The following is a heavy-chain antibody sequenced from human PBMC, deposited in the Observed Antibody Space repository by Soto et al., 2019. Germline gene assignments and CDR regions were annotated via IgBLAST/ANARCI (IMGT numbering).Heavy chain of an antibody. CDR1: GFTFSSYA. CDR2: ISYDGSNK. J-gene: IGHJ4*02. D-gene: IGHD6-6*01. Sequence: QVQLVESGGGVVQPGRSLRLSCAASGFTFSSYAMHWVRQAPGKGLEWVAVISYDGSNKYYADSVKGRFTISRDNSKNKLYLQMNNLRVEDTAVYYCAREFDYSSSSWGQGTLVTVSS. V-gene: IGHV3-30*14. CDR3: AREFDYSSSS.